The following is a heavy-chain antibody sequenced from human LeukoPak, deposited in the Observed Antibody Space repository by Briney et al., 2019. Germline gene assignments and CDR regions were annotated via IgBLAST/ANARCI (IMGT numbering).Heavy chain of an antibody. Sequence: GGSLRLSCAASGFTLSTYAMSWVRQAPGKGLEWVSAISGSGTSTYSADSVRGRFSISRDNSKNTLHLQMDSLRPDDTAVYYCVKNRKPYYYDILTDYPYVFDIWGQGTMVIVSS. D-gene: IGHD3-9*01. CDR2: ISGSGTST. CDR1: GFTLSTYA. V-gene: IGHV3-23*01. J-gene: IGHJ3*02. CDR3: VKNRKPYYYDILTDYPYVFDI.